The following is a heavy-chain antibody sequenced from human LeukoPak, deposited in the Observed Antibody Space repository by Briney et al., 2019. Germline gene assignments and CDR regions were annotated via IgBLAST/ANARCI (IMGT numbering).Heavy chain of an antibody. D-gene: IGHD2-2*01. CDR3: AREATAKYCSSTSCYSRFDP. J-gene: IGHJ5*02. Sequence: ASVKVSCKASGYTFTGYYMHWVRQAPGQGLEWMGWINPNSGGTNYAQKFQGRVTMTRDTSISTAHMELSRLRSDDTAVYYCAREATAKYCSSTSCYSRFDPWGQGTLVTVSS. CDR2: INPNSGGT. V-gene: IGHV1-2*02. CDR1: GYTFTGYY.